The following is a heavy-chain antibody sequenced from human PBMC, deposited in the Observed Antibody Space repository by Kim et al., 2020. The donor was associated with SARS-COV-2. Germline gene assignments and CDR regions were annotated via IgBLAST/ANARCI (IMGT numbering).Heavy chain of an antibody. CDR3: ARDVRRIAARPNWFDP. D-gene: IGHD6-6*01. V-gene: IGHV4-31*03. CDR1: GGSISSGGYY. Sequence: SETLSLTCTVSGGSISSGGYYWSWIRQHPGKGLEWIGYIYYSGSTYYNPSLKSRVTISVDTSKNQFSLKLSSVTAADTAVYYCARDVRRIAARPNWFDPWGQGTLVTVSS. CDR2: IYYSGST. J-gene: IGHJ5*02.